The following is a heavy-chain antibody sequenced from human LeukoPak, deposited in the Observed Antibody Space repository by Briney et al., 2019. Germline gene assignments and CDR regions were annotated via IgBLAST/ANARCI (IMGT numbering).Heavy chain of an antibody. CDR1: GFTFDDYV. J-gene: IGHJ5*02. CDR3: ARGLFTSSGWYFP. Sequence: PGGSLRLSCAASGFTFDDYVMHWVRQAPGKGLEWVSSISSSSSYIYYADSVKGRFTISRDNAKNSLYLQMNSLRAEDTAVYYCARGLFTSSGWYFPWGQGTLVTVSS. V-gene: IGHV3-21*01. CDR2: ISSSSSYI. D-gene: IGHD6-19*01.